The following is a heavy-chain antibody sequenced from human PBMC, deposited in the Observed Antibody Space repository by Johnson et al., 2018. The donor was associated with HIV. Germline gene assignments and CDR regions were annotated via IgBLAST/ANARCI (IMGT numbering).Heavy chain of an antibody. CDR3: ARDPDDYGGLDAFDI. CDR1: GFTFSSYA. D-gene: IGHD4-23*01. Sequence: VQLLESGGGVVQPGRSLRLSCAASGFTFSSYAMHWVRQAPGKGLEWVAVISYDGSNKYYADSVKGRFTISRDNSKNTLYLQMNSLRAEDTAVYYCARDPDDYGGLDAFDIWGQGTMVTVSS. CDR2: ISYDGSNK. J-gene: IGHJ3*02. V-gene: IGHV3-30*04.